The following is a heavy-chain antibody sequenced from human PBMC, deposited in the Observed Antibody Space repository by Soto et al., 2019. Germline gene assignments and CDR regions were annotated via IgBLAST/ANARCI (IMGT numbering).Heavy chain of an antibody. D-gene: IGHD1-26*01. CDR1: GYTFTGYY. CDR2: INPNSGGT. Sequence: VASVKVSCKASGYTFTGYYMHWVRQAPGQGLEWMGWINPNSGGTNYAQKFQGWVTMTRDTSISTAYMELSRLRSDDTAVYYCARDRGSYDHDAFDIWGQGTMVTVSS. CDR3: ARDRGSYDHDAFDI. J-gene: IGHJ3*02. V-gene: IGHV1-2*04.